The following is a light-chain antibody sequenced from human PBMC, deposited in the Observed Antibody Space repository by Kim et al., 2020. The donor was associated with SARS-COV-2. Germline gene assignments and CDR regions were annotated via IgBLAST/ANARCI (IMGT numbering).Light chain of an antibody. V-gene: IGKV1-33*01. CDR1: QDITNH. Sequence: DIQMTQSPSSLSASVGDTVTITCQASQDITNHLNWYQQKPGKAPKLLIYDATDLEIGVPARFSGSGSGTDFTFTIRSLQPDDIATYYCQHYDLPITFGQGTRLEI. CDR2: DAT. J-gene: IGKJ5*01. CDR3: QHYDLPIT.